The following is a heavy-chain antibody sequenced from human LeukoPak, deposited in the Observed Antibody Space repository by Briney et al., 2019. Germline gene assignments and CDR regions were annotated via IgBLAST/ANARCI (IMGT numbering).Heavy chain of an antibody. CDR2: IYTSGST. J-gene: IGHJ4*02. CDR1: GDSISSYY. V-gene: IGHV4-4*07. D-gene: IGHD6-19*01. Sequence: SETLSLTCTVSGDSISSYYWSWIQQPAGKGLEWIGRIYTSGSTNYNPSLKSRVTMSVDTSKNQFSLKLSSVTAADTAVYYCARDKGSGLGPNPWDWGQGTLVTVSS. CDR3: ARDKGSGLGPNPWD.